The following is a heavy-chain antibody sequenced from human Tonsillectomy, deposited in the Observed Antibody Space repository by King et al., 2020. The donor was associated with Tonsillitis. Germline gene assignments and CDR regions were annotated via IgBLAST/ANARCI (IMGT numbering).Heavy chain of an antibody. J-gene: IGHJ4*02. V-gene: IGHV1-46*01. D-gene: IGHD6-19*01. CDR2: IDPIGGNT. CDR1: QYTFTTYY. Sequence: VQLVESGAEVKKPGASVKISCKASQYTFTTYYIHWVRQAPGQGLEWMGIIDPIGGNTNYAQKFQGRVAKTGDTSTNTVYMELSSLGSEDTAVYYCARDLVVRRSGCPSYGGEGPGVTVPS. CDR3: ARDLVVRRSGCPSY.